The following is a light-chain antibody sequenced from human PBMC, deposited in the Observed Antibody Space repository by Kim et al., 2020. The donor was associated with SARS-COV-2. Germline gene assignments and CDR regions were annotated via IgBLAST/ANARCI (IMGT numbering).Light chain of an antibody. J-gene: IGKJ4*01. CDR3: QQRGNPLT. CDR1: QNIHTD. Sequence: SLSPGERATLSCRASQNIHTDLAWYQQKPGQAPRLLIYDASNRATGIPARFSGSGSGTDFTLTITSLEPEDFAVYYCQQRGNPLTFGGGTKVDIK. CDR2: DAS. V-gene: IGKV3-11*01.